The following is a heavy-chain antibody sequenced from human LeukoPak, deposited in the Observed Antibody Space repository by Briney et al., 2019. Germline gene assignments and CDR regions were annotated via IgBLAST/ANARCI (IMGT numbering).Heavy chain of an antibody. V-gene: IGHV3-66*02. CDR3: ARTSHYYDSSGYFPFDY. Sequence: PGGSLRLSCAASGFTVSSNYMSWVRQAPGKGLEWVSVIYSGGSTYYADSVKGRFTISRDNSKNTLYLQMNSLRAEDTAVYYCARTSHYYDSSGYFPFDYWGQGTLVTVSS. D-gene: IGHD3-22*01. J-gene: IGHJ4*02. CDR2: IYSGGST. CDR1: GFTVSSNY.